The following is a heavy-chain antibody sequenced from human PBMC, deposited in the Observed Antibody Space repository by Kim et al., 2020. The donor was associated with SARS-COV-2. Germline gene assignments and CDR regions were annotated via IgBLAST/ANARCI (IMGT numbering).Heavy chain of an antibody. CDR1: GFTFSSYA. D-gene: IGHD3-10*01. Sequence: GGSLRLSCAASGFTFSSYAMHWVRQAPGKGLEWVAVISYDGSNKYYADSVKGRFTISRDNSKNTLYLQMNSLRAEDTAVYYCARDEYYGSGSYPDPSFYFDYWGQGTLVTFSS. J-gene: IGHJ4*02. V-gene: IGHV3-30*04. CDR3: ARDEYYGSGSYPDPSFYFDY. CDR2: ISYDGSNK.